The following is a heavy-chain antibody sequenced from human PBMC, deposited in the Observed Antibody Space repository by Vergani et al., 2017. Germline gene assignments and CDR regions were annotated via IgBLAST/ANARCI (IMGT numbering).Heavy chain of an antibody. V-gene: IGHV4-34*01. Sequence: QVQLQQWGGGLLKPSETLSLTCVVNGGSFTSYHWTWIRQSPGEGLEWVGDIDHTGRPDYNPSLKSRLTMSVDKSRNQFSLTLNSVTATDPAIYFCARVNTETNGHLYYYYYMDVWGKGTAVTV. D-gene: IGHD4-11*01. CDR1: GGSFTSYH. CDR3: ARVNTETNGHLYYYYYMDV. CDR2: IDHTGRP. J-gene: IGHJ6*03.